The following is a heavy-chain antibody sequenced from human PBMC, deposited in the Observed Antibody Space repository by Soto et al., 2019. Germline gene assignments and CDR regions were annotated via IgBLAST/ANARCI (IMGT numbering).Heavy chain of an antibody. CDR3: ERRESNYVFEP. CDR1: GGSFSGYY. V-gene: IGHV4-34*02. CDR2: INHSGST. D-gene: IGHD4-4*01. Sequence: QVQLQQWGAGLLKPSETLSLTCAVYGGSFSGYYGSWIRQPPGKGLEWIGEINHSGSTNYNPSLKSRVTISVDTSKNQFSLKLSSVTAADTAVYYCERRESNYVFEPWGQGTLVTVSS. J-gene: IGHJ5*02.